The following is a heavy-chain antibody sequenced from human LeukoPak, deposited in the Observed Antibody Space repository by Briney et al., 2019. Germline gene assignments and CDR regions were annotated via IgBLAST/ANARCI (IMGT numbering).Heavy chain of an antibody. Sequence: PSETLSLTCAVYGGSFSGYYWSWIRQPPGKGLEWIGEINRSGSTNYNPSLKSRVTISVDTSKNQFSLKLSSVTAADTAVYYCAIVGYSSSWYFDYYYGMDVWGQGTTVTVSS. J-gene: IGHJ6*02. D-gene: IGHD6-13*01. CDR1: GGSFSGYY. CDR3: AIVGYSSSWYFDYYYGMDV. V-gene: IGHV4-34*01. CDR2: INRSGST.